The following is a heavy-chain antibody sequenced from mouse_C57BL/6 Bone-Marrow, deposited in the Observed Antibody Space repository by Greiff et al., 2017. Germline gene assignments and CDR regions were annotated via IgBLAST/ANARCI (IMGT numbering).Heavy chain of an antibody. D-gene: IGHD1-1*01. Sequence: QVQLQQSGAELVRPGTSVKVSCKASGYAFTNYLIEWVKQRPGQGLEWIGVINPGSGGTNYNEKFKGKATLTADKSSNTAYMQLSSLTSEDSAVDCGARRGYGKGYYLDYGGQGTTLTVSA. V-gene: IGHV1-54*01. CDR2: INPGSGGT. CDR1: GYAFTNYL. CDR3: ARRGYGKGYYLDY. J-gene: IGHJ2*01.